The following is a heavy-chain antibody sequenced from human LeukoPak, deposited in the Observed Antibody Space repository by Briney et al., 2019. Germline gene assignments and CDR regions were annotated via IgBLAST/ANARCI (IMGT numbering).Heavy chain of an antibody. V-gene: IGHV1-18*01. CDR2: MSAYNGNT. Sequence: ASVKVSCKPSGYTFTSYSISSVRQAPGQGPEWMGWMSAYNGNTIYAQTVKGRVTMTTDTSTSTAYMELRSLKSDDTAVYYCARASYCSDGSCYSDYWGQGTLVTVSS. CDR1: GYTFTSYS. J-gene: IGHJ4*02. D-gene: IGHD2-15*01. CDR3: ARASYCSDGSCYSDY.